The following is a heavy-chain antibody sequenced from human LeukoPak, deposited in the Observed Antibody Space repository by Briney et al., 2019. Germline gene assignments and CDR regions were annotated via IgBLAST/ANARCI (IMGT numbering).Heavy chain of an antibody. CDR3: AREGLYSSSWYVYMDV. V-gene: IGHV3-7*01. Sequence: GGSLRLSCAASGFTFSSYWMSWVRQAPGKGLEWVANIKQDGSEKYYVDSVKGRFTISRDNAKNSLYLQMNSLRAEDTAVYYCAREGLYSSSWYVYMDVWGKGTTVTVSS. J-gene: IGHJ6*03. D-gene: IGHD6-13*01. CDR1: GFTFSSYW. CDR2: IKQDGSEK.